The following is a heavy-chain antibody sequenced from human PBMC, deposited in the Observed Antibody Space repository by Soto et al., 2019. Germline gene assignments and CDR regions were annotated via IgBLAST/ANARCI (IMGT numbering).Heavy chain of an antibody. CDR1: GGSISNSSYY. J-gene: IGHJ4*02. CDR3: ARHRVAARQFDY. Sequence: QLLLQGSGPGLVKPSQTLSLTCTVSGGSISNSSYYWGWIRQPPGKGLEWIGSIYYSGVTYYNPSLRSRVTISVDTSKNQFSLKLTSVTAADTAVYYCARHRVAARQFDYWGQGTLVTVSS. D-gene: IGHD6-25*01. CDR2: IYYSGVT. V-gene: IGHV4-39*01.